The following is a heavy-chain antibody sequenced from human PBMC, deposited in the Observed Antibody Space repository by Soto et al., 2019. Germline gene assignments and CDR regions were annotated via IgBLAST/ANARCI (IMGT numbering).Heavy chain of an antibody. CDR1: NGSIGTYY. Sequence: SETLSLTCTVSNGSIGTYYWTWVRQPPGKGLEWIAYVYYSGSTNYNPSLKSRVGMSIDTSKNQFSLELKSVTAADTATYFCVRDYLLTGFDTWGQGTLVTVSS. J-gene: IGHJ5*02. CDR2: VYYSGST. CDR3: VRDYLLTGFDT. D-gene: IGHD3-9*01. V-gene: IGHV4-59*01.